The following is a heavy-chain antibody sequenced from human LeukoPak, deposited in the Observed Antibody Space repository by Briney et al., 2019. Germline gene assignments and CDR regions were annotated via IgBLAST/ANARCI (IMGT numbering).Heavy chain of an antibody. CDR1: GDSVSSNSAA. CDR2: TYYRSKWYN. J-gene: IGHJ4*02. V-gene: IGHV6-1*01. D-gene: IGHD3-22*01. CDR3: ARVGFYDSSDYLHYYFDY. Sequence: SQTLSLTCAISGDSVSSNSAAWNWIRQSPSRGLEWLGRTYYRSKWYNDYAVSVKSRITINPDTSKSQFSLQLNSVTPEDTAVYYCARVGFYDSSDYLHYYFDYWGQGTLVTVSS.